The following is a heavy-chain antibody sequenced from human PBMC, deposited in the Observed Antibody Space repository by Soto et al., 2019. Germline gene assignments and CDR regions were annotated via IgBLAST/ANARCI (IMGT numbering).Heavy chain of an antibody. D-gene: IGHD5-18*01. Sequence: RSLTCAVSGYSISSGYYWGWIRQPPGKGLEWIGSIYHSGSTYYNPSLKSRVTISVDTSKNQFSLKLSSVTAADTAVYYCARVDTAMVTRTFDYWGQGTLVTVSS. CDR2: IYHSGST. V-gene: IGHV4-38-2*01. CDR1: GYSISSGYY. J-gene: IGHJ4*02. CDR3: ARVDTAMVTRTFDY.